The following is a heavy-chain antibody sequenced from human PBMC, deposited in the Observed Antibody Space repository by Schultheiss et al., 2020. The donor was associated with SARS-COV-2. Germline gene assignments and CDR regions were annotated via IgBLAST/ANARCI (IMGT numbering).Heavy chain of an antibody. J-gene: IGHJ4*02. CDR2: IYYSGST. CDR3: ARISRSSSSGGLDY. V-gene: IGHV4-59*12. Sequence: SETLSLTCAVYGGSFSAYYWSWIRQPPGKGLEWIGYIYYSGSTYYNPSLKSRVTISVDTSKNQFSLKLSSVTAADTAVYYCARISRSSSSGGLDYWGQGTLVTVSS. CDR1: GGSFSAYY. D-gene: IGHD6-6*01.